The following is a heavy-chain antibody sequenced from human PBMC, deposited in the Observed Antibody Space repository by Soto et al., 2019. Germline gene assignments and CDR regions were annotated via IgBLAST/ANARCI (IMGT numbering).Heavy chain of an antibody. CDR3: ASTFYYDASCYYYIPTGQFES. CDR2: IDYTGST. V-gene: IGHV4-39*01. D-gene: IGHD3-22*01. J-gene: IGHJ4*02. Sequence: SETLSLTCTFSGGSISSRSYYCAWMRQAPGKGLEWIGSIDYTGSTYYNPSLKSRVTISIDTSKNQFSLNLGSVTAADSATFYCASTFYYDASCYYYIPTGQFESWGRGTLVIVS. CDR1: GGSISSRSYY.